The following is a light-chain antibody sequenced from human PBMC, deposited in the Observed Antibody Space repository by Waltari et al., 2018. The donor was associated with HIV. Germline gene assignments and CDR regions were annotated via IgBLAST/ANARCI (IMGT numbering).Light chain of an antibody. CDR3: QRYDNLPPDT. Sequence: DIQMTQSPSSLSASVGARVTFTCQANQDISIYLNWYQQKPGKAPKLLNYDAYNLETGVPTRFRGSRSGTDFTFTISRLQPEDIATYYCQRYDNLPPDTFGQRTKLEIK. J-gene: IGKJ2*01. V-gene: IGKV1-33*01. CDR1: QDISIY. CDR2: DAY.